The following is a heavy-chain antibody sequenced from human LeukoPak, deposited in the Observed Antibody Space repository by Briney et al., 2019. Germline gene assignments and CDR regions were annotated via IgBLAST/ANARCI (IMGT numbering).Heavy chain of an antibody. V-gene: IGHV4-39*07. Sequence: SETLSLTCTVSGGSISSSSYYWGWIRQPPGKGLEWIGSIYYSGSTNYNPSLKSRVTISLDTSKKQFSLKLSSVTAADTAVYYRASVRGYSSGWYASGFDPWAREPWSPSPQ. D-gene: IGHD6-19*01. CDR2: IYYSGST. CDR1: GGSISSSSYY. J-gene: IGHJ5*02. CDR3: ASVRGYSSGWYASGFDP.